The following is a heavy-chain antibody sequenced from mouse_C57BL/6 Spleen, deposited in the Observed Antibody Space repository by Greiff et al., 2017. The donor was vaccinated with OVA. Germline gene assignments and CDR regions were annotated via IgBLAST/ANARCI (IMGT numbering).Heavy chain of an antibody. D-gene: IGHD1-1*01. CDR2: INPSTGGT. J-gene: IGHJ3*01. Sequence: VQLQQSGPELVKPGASVKISCKASGYSFTGYYMNWVKQSPEKSLEWIGEINPSTGGTTYNQKFKAEATLTVDKSSSTAYMQLKSLTSEDSAVYYCARRDYYGSSGWFAYWGQGTLVTVSA. V-gene: IGHV1-42*01. CDR3: ARRDYYGSSGWFAY. CDR1: GYSFTGYY.